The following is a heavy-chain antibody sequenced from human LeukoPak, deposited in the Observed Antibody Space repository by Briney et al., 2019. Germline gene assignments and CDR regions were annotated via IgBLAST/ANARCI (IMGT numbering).Heavy chain of an antibody. V-gene: IGHV1-8*01. Sequence: ASVKVSCKASGYTFTSYDINWVRQATGQGLEWMGWMNPDSGNTGYAQKFQGRVTMTRNTSISTAYMELSSLRSEDTAVYYCARGERWPQVWFDPWGQGTLVTVSS. CDR2: MNPDSGNT. J-gene: IGHJ5*02. D-gene: IGHD4-23*01. CDR3: ARGERWPQVWFDP. CDR1: GYTFTSYD.